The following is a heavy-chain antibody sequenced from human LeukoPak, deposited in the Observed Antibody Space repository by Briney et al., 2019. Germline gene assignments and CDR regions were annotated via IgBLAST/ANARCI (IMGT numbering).Heavy chain of an antibody. CDR1: GLTFSSYA. V-gene: IGHV3-23*01. J-gene: IGHJ6*03. Sequence: PGGSLRLSCAASGLTFSSYAMSWVRQAPGKGQEWVSAISGSGGSTYYADSVKGRFTISRDNSKNTLYLQMNSLRAEDTAVYYCAKDGRVLRYFDWTPPSYMDVWGKGTTFTVSS. CDR3: AKDGRVLRYFDWTPPSYMDV. D-gene: IGHD3-9*01. CDR2: ISGSGGST.